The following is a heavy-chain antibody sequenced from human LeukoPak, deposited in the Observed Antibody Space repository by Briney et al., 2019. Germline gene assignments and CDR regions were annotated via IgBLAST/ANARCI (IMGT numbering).Heavy chain of an antibody. CDR1: GYTFTGYY. D-gene: IGHD6-19*01. CDR2: INPNSGGT. CDR3: AAISFAVAAGRSYGMDV. Sequence: GASVKVSCKASGYTFTGYYMHWVRQAPGQGLEWMGWINPNSGGTNYAQKFQGRVTMTRNTSISTAYMELSSLRSEDTAVYYCAAISFAVAAGRSYGMDVWGQGTTVTVSS. J-gene: IGHJ6*02. V-gene: IGHV1-2*02.